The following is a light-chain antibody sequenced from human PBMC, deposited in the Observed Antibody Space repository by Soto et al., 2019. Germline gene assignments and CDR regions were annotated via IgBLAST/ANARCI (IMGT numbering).Light chain of an antibody. CDR3: AAWDDSLNGLV. J-gene: IGLJ2*01. V-gene: IGLV2-14*02. CDR1: SGDVGNYDL. Sequence: QSALTQPASVSGSPGQSITISCTGSSGDVGNYDLVSWYQQIPGKAPQLMIFEVSRRPSGVSDRFSGSKSGTSASLAISGLQSEDEADYYCAAWDDSLNGLVFGGGTKLTVL. CDR2: EVS.